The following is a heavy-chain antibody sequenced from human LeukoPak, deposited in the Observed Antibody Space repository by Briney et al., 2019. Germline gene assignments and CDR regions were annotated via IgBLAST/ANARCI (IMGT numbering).Heavy chain of an antibody. CDR1: NASVNSYF. D-gene: IGHD6-25*01. J-gene: IGHJ4*02. V-gene: IGHV4-4*07. CDR2: IYTTGTT. CDR3: GRQGYTAAYHFFDY. Sequence: PSETLSLTCTVSNASVNSYFWGWVRQPAGKGLEWLGRIYTTGTTYYNPSLKSRLTLSIETSKSQFSLTQRSATAADTAVYFCGRQGYTAAYHFFDYWSQGTLVTVSS.